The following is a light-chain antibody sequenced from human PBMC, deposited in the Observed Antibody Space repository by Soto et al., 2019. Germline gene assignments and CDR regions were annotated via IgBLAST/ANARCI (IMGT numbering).Light chain of an antibody. J-gene: IGKJ5*01. CDR1: QGISSF. Sequence: IQLTQSLSSLSASVGDRVTLTCRASQGISSFLAWYQQMPGKAPKLLIYSASTLQSGVPSRFSGSGSGTDFTLTISSLQPEDFATYYCQQAHGLPFTFGQGTRLEIK. CDR2: SAS. V-gene: IGKV1-9*01. CDR3: QQAHGLPFT.